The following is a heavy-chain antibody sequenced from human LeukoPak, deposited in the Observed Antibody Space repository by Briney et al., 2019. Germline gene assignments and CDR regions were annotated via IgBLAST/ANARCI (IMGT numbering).Heavy chain of an antibody. Sequence: ASVKVSCKASGYTFTSYDINWVRQATGQGLEWMGWINTNTGNPTYAQGFTGRFVFSLDTSVSTAYLQISSLKAEDTAVYYCARVQGRFGELLFVFDYWGQGTLVTVSS. CDR1: GYTFTSYD. D-gene: IGHD3-10*01. V-gene: IGHV7-4-1*02. CDR3: ARVQGRFGELLFVFDY. CDR2: INTNTGNP. J-gene: IGHJ4*02.